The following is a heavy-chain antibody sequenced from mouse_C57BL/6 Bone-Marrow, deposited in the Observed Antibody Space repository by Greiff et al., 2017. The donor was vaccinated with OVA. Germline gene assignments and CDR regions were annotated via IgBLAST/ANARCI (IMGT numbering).Heavy chain of an antibody. V-gene: IGHV1-69*01. CDR2: IDPSDSYT. J-gene: IGHJ2*01. D-gene: IGHD4-1*01. CDR3: AREGFSIVPRTNYYFDY. Sequence: VQLQQPGAELVMPGASVKLSCKASGYTFTSYWMHWVKQRPGQGLEWIGEIDPSDSYTNYNQKFKGKSTLTVDKSSSTAYMQLSSLTSEDSAVYYCAREGFSIVPRTNYYFDYWGQGTTLTVSS. CDR1: GYTFTSYW.